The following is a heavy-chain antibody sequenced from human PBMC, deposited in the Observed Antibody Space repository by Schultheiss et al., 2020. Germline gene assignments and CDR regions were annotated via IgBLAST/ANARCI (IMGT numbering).Heavy chain of an antibody. D-gene: IGHD6-13*01. Sequence: SLKISCAGSGFTFDDYAMHWVRQAPGKGLEWVSGISWNSGSIAYADSVKGRFTISRDNAKNSLYLQMNSLRAEDTALYYCAKASGIAAAGYYYYGMDVWGQGTTVTVSS. V-gene: IGHV3-9*01. CDR3: AKASGIAAAGYYYYGMDV. CDR1: GFTFDDYA. J-gene: IGHJ6*02. CDR2: ISWNSGSI.